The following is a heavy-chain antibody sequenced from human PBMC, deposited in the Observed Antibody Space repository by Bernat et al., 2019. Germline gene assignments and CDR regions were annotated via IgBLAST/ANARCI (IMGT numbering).Heavy chain of an antibody. Sequence: QVQLVESGGGLVKPGGSLRLSCAASGFIFSDYYMSWIRQAPGKGLEWVSYISSSGDIFYYTDSVRGRFTISRDNAKNSLYLLMNSLRAEDTAVYYCARYRGALDAFDIWGQGTMVTVSS. J-gene: IGHJ3*02. CDR2: ISSSGDIF. CDR3: ARYRGALDAFDI. D-gene: IGHD1-26*01. CDR1: GFIFSDYY. V-gene: IGHV3-11*01.